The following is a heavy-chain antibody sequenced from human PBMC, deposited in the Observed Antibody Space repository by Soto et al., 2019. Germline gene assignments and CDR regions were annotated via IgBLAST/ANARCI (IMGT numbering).Heavy chain of an antibody. CDR2: IYYSGST. D-gene: IGHD6-19*01. J-gene: IGHJ4*02. V-gene: IGHV4-31*03. CDR3: ARREYSSGWYGY. Sequence: SETLSLTCTVSGGSISSGGYYWSWIRQHPGKGLEWIGYIYYSGSTYYNPSLKSRVTISVDTSKNQFSLKLSSVTAADTAVYYCARREYSSGWYGYWGQGTLVTVSS. CDR1: GGSISSGGYY.